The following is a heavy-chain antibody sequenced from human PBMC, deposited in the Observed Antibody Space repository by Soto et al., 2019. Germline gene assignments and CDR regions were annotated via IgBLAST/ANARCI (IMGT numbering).Heavy chain of an antibody. CDR1: GYRFSSYW. Sequence: GEALKISLKVIGYRFSSYWIAWVRQRPGEGLEGMGTILPDDSGTRNSPTCQCEGTISAVKCISSAYRQWRSLKAADSAIYYCVRFHYSVSHYLDFWGQGTRLTVPS. D-gene: IGHD4-4*01. CDR2: ILPDDSGT. V-gene: IGHV5-51*01. J-gene: IGHJ4*02. CDR3: VRFHYSVSHYLDF.